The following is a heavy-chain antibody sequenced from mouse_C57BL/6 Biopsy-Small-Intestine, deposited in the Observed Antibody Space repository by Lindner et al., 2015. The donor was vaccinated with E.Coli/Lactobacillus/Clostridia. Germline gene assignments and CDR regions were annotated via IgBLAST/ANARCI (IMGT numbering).Heavy chain of an antibody. CDR1: GNSFTGYY. Sequence: VQLQESGPELVKPGASVRISCKASGNSFTGYYMNWVKQSPEKSLEWIGEINLSTGGTTYNQKFRARAIMTVDESSSTAYMQIRSLTSEDSAVYYCARSSRGRTYPDYWDQGTALTVSS. D-gene: IGHD1-1*01. CDR2: INLSTGGT. V-gene: IGHV1-42*01. CDR3: ARSSRGRTYPDY. J-gene: IGHJ2*01.